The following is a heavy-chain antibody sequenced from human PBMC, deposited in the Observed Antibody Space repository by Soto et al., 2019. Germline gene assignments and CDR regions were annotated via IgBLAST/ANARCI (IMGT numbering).Heavy chain of an antibody. CDR1: GFTFSSYE. D-gene: IGHD2-21*02. CDR3: ARGLEVVTVMSYYFDY. J-gene: IGHJ4*02. Sequence: HPGGSLRLSCAASGFTFSSYEMNWVRQAPGKGLEWVSYISSSGSTIYYADSVKGRFTISRDNAKNSLYLQMNSLRAEDTAVYYCARGLEVVTVMSYYFDYWGQGTLVTVSS. V-gene: IGHV3-48*03. CDR2: ISSSGSTI.